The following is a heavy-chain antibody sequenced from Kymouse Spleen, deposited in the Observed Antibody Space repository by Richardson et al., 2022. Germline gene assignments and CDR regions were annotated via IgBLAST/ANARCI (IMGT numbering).Heavy chain of an antibody. CDR3: ARDNYGSGSPDYYYYGMDV. CDR2: IYYSGST. V-gene: IGHV4-31*03. D-gene: IGHD3-10*01. CDR1: GGSISSGGYY. J-gene: IGHJ6*02. Sequence: QVQLQESGPGLVKPSQTLSLTCTVSGGSISSGGYYWSWIRQHPGKGLEWIGYIYYSGSTYYNPSLKSRVTISVDTSKNQFSLKLSSVTAADTAVYYCARDNYGSGSPDYYYYGMDVWGQGTTVTVSS.